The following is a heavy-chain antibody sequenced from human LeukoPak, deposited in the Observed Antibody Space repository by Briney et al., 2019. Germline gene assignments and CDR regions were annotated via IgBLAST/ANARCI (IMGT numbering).Heavy chain of an antibody. D-gene: IGHD3-22*01. CDR1: GFTFSSYA. J-gene: IGHJ4*02. V-gene: IGHV3-23*01. Sequence: GGSLRLSCAASGFTFSSYAMSWVRQAPGKGLEWVSAISGSGGSTYYADSVKDRFTISRDNSKNTLYLQMNSLRAEDTAVYYCARTAYYYDSSGLYDYWGQGTLVTVSS. CDR2: ISGSGGST. CDR3: ARTAYYYDSSGLYDY.